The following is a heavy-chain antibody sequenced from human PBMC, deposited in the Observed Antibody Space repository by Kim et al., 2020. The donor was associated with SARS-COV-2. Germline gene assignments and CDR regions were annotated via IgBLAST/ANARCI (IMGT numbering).Heavy chain of an antibody. CDR1: GFTFSSYG. D-gene: IGHD3-10*01. CDR2: ISYDGSNK. J-gene: IGHJ5*02. V-gene: IGHV3-30*18. CDR3: AKDFSGTMVQGVKS. Sequence: GGSLRLSCAASGFTFSSYGMHWVRQAPGKGLEWVAVISYDGSNKYYADSVKGRFTISRDNSKNTLYLQMNSLRAEDTAVYYCAKDFSGTMVQGVKSWGQGTLVTVSS.